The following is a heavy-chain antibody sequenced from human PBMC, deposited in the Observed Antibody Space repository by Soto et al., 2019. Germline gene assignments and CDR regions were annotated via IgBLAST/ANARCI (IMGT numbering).Heavy chain of an antibody. CDR2: INPNSGGT. J-gene: IGHJ6*03. Sequence: GASVKVSCKASGYTFTGYYMHWVRQAPGQGLGWMGWINPNSGGTNYAQKFQGWVTMTRDTSISTAYMELSRLRSDDTAVYYCARSIAARHYYYYYYMDVWGKGTTVTVSS. D-gene: IGHD6-6*01. V-gene: IGHV1-2*04. CDR3: ARSIAARHYYYYYYMDV. CDR1: GYTFTGYY.